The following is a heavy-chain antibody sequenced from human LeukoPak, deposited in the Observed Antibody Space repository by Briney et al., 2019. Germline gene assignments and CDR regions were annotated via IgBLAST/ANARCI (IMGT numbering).Heavy chain of an antibody. CDR2: ISSSGSTI. CDR3: ASQNDYVWGSYRYHDAFDI. V-gene: IGHV3-48*03. J-gene: IGHJ3*02. Sequence: PGGSLRLSCAASGFTFSSYEMNWVRQAPGKGLEWVSYISSSGSTIYYADSVKGRFTISRDNAKNSLYLQMNSLRAEDTAVYYCASQNDYVWGSYRYHDAFDIWGQGTMVTVSS. D-gene: IGHD3-16*02. CDR1: GFTFSSYE.